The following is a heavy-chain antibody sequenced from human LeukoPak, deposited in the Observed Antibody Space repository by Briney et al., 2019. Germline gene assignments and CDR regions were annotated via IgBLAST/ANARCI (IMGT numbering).Heavy chain of an antibody. CDR2: ISPDTGNT. CDR1: GYTFTSYG. CDR3: ARGGYTYGSGVAGDF. Sequence: GASVKVSCKASGYTFTSYGISWVRQAPGQGLEWMGWISPDTGNTKYVQKLQGRVTMTTDTSTSTAYMELRSLRSDDTAVYYCARGGYTYGSGVAGDFWGQGTLVTVSS. J-gene: IGHJ4*02. D-gene: IGHD5-18*01. V-gene: IGHV1-18*01.